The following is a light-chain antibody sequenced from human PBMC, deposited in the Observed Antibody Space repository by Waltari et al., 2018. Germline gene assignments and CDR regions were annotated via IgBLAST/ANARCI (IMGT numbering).Light chain of an antibody. CDR2: EVL. J-gene: IGLJ1*01. CDR1: SRDIGDYNY. V-gene: IGLV2-14*03. Sequence: QSTLTQPASVSGSPGQSITISCTGSSRDIGDYNYVSWFQQHPDKVPKLLIYEVLTRPSGVSARFSGSKSGTTAFLTISGLQTDDEASYYCASYAGTNPYVFGTGT. CDR3: ASYAGTNPYV.